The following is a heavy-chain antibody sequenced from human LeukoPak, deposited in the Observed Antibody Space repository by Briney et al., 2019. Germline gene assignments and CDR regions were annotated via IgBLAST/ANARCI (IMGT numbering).Heavy chain of an antibody. Sequence: GGSPRLSCAASGFTFSSYAMSWVRQAPGKGLEWVSAISGSGGSTYYADSVKGRFTISRDNSKNTLYLQMNSLRAEDTAVYYCASTLDVAGSNDAFDIWGQGTMVTVSS. CDR2: ISGSGGST. V-gene: IGHV3-23*01. CDR1: GFTFSSYA. CDR3: ASTLDVAGSNDAFDI. D-gene: IGHD6-13*01. J-gene: IGHJ3*02.